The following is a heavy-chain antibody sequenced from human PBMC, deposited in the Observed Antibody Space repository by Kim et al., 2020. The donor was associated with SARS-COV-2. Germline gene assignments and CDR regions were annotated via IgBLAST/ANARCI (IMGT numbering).Heavy chain of an antibody. Sequence: YADSVKGRFSISTDISKNTVYLQMNSLGAEDTALYYCAKDYPASGWPPFDYWGQGTLVTVSS. D-gene: IGHD6-19*01. J-gene: IGHJ4*02. CDR3: AKDYPASGWPPFDY. V-gene: IGHV3-23*01.